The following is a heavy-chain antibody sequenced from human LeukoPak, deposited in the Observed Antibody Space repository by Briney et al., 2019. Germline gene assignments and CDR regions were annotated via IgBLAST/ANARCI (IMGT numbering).Heavy chain of an antibody. J-gene: IGHJ6*03. Sequence: EASVKVSCKASGGTFSNFVISWLRQTPGHGLEWLGGVIPMFGTSNYAQNFQGRVTFTADESTNTAYLELSSLTSEDSAVYFCARDHPDIAVIPAAMDVWGTGTTVIVSS. V-gene: IGHV1-69*13. CDR2: VIPMFGTS. CDR3: ARDHPDIAVIPAAMDV. D-gene: IGHD2-2*01. CDR1: GGTFSNFV.